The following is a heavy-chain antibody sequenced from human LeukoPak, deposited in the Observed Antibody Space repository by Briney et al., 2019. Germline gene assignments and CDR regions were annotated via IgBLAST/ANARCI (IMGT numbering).Heavy chain of an antibody. Sequence: WGSLRLSCAASGFTFSNYWMDWVRQAPGKGLEWVANIKQDGSDKYYVDSVKGRFTISRDNAKNSLYLQMNSLRAEDTAVYYCAREAYYDSKTNDAFDIWGQGTMVTVSS. CDR1: GFTFSNYW. CDR3: AREAYYDSKTNDAFDI. V-gene: IGHV3-7*01. CDR2: IKQDGSDK. D-gene: IGHD3-22*01. J-gene: IGHJ3*02.